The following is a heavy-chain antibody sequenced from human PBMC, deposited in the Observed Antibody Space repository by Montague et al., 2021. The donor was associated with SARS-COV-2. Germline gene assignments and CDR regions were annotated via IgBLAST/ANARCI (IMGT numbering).Heavy chain of an antibody. D-gene: IGHD3-3*01. CDR1: GGSITDINYY. V-gene: IGHV4-39*01. CDR2: IFHSGST. J-gene: IGHJ4*02. Sequence: SETLSLTCTVSGGSITDINYYWGWIRQPPGKGLKWIGNIFHSGSTYYNPSLMSRVTISVDTSRNEFSLKVNSVTAADTAVYYCGRQKYVFWSGRFSDHFESGGQGTLVTVSS. CDR3: GRQKYVFWSGRFSDHFES.